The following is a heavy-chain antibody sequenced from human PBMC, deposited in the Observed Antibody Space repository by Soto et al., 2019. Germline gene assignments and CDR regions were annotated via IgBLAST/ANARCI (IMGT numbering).Heavy chain of an antibody. Sequence: GGSLRLSCAASGFTVSSNYMSWVRQAPGKGLEWVSVIYSGGSTYYADSGKGRFTISRENSKNTLYLKMNSLRAEDTAVYYCARGSYSSGWYGPEAFDIWGQGTMVTVSS. CDR1: GFTVSSNY. J-gene: IGHJ3*02. V-gene: IGHV3-66*01. D-gene: IGHD6-19*01. CDR2: IYSGGST. CDR3: ARGSYSSGWYGPEAFDI.